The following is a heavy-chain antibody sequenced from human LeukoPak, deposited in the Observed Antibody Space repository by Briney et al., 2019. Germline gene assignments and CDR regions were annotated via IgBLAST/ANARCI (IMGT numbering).Heavy chain of an antibody. Sequence: GGSLRLSCAASGFTFSTYAMHWVRQAPGKGLEWVAVIWYDGSNKYYGDSVKGRLSISRDNSKNTLFLQMNSLRVEDTAVYYCATVTARDGYRIDYWGQGTLVTVSS. V-gene: IGHV3-33*01. CDR1: GFTFSTYA. CDR3: ATVTARDGYRIDY. D-gene: IGHD5-24*01. CDR2: IWYDGSNK. J-gene: IGHJ4*02.